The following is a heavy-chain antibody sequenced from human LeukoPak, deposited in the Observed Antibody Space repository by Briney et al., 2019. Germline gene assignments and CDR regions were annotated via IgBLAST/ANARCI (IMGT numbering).Heavy chain of an antibody. CDR1: GFTFSNFV. Sequence: GGSLRLSCAASGFTFSNFVMSWVRQAPGKGLEWVSSSSGNGGGTYYAASVKGRFTISRDNSKNTLYLQMNSLRAEDTALYYCAKQAVTTSGKYFDSWGQGTQVTVSS. J-gene: IGHJ4*02. CDR2: SSGNGGGT. V-gene: IGHV3-23*01. CDR3: AKQAVTTSGKYFDS. D-gene: IGHD4-17*01.